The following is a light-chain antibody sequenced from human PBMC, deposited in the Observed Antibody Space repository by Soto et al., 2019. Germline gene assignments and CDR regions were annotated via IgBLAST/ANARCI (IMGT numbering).Light chain of an antibody. V-gene: IGKV3D-20*02. CDR3: QQRHMWPIT. CDR2: DAS. Sequence: EIVMTQSPATLSVSPVERATLSGMASQSVSSRFLAWYQQKPGRAPRVLIYDASTRATGVPARFSGSGSGTDFTLTISSLEPEDSAVYYCQQRHMWPITFGQGTRLEIK. CDR1: QSVSSRF. J-gene: IGKJ5*01.